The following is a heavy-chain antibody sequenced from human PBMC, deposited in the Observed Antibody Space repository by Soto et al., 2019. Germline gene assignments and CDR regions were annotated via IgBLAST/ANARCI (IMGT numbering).Heavy chain of an antibody. CDR3: SRSPEVGVRGAY. CDR2: ITFGSSHI. V-gene: IGHV3-21*01. D-gene: IGHD3-16*01. CDR1: GFPFSAYN. J-gene: IGHJ4*02. Sequence: LRLSCTGSGFPFSAYNINWVRQATVKGLEWVSSITFGSSHIYQQNSMKGRCTISRDDAKNSVYLQIDSLRDEDTALYYCSRSPEVGVRGAYWGQGTLVTVSS.